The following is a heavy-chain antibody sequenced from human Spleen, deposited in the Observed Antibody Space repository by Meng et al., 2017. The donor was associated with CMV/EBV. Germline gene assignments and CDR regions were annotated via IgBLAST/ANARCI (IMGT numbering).Heavy chain of an antibody. CDR2: ISLTDYT. D-gene: IGHD1-26*01. CDR3: AHRRKFPESGRWFDP. CDR1: AFSLSTSRVF. V-gene: IGHV2-5*01. Sequence: AFSLSTSRVFVCCIRPPPDKALVWLALISLTDYTRYRPSLKSRLTITKDTSKNQVVLTMTNMDPVDTATYYCAHRRKFPESGRWFDPWGQGTLVTVSS. J-gene: IGHJ5*02.